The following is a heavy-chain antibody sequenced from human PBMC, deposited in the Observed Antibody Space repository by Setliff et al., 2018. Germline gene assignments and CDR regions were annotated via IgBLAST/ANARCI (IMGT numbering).Heavy chain of an antibody. Sequence: ASVQVSCKASGYTFTSHYMHWVRQAPGLGLEWMGTINPSSGRTSYAQKFQGRVTMTRDTSTSTVYMDMSSLRSEDTAVYYCARDVFPYHYEGAFDIWGQGTMVNVSS. D-gene: IGHD3-22*01. V-gene: IGHV1-46*01. CDR3: ARDVFPYHYEGAFDI. CDR2: INPSSGRT. CDR1: GYTFTSHY. J-gene: IGHJ3*02.